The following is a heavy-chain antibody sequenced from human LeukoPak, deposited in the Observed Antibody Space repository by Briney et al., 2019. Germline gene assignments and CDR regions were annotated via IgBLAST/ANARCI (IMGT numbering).Heavy chain of an antibody. V-gene: IGHV3-48*01. CDR3: VSASDY. CDR2: ISSSSSTI. J-gene: IGHJ4*02. D-gene: IGHD6-19*01. Sequence: GGSLRLSCAASGFTFSSYSMNWVRQAPGKGLEWVSYISSSSSTIYYADSVKGRFTISRDNAKNSLCLQMNSLRAEDTAVYYCVSASDYWGQGTLVTVSS. CDR1: GFTFSSYS.